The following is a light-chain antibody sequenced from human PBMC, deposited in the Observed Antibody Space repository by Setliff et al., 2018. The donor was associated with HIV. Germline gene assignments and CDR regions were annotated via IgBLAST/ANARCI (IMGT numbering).Light chain of an antibody. CDR2: DVS. CDR3: SSYTSRSTCYV. Sequence: QSALTQPASVSGSPGQSITISCTGTSSDVGGYNYFSWYLQHPGKAPKLMIYDVSNRPSGVSNRFSGSKSGNTASLTISGLQAEDEADYYCSSYTSRSTCYVFGTWTKVTVL. J-gene: IGLJ1*01. V-gene: IGLV2-14*01. CDR1: SSDVGGYNY.